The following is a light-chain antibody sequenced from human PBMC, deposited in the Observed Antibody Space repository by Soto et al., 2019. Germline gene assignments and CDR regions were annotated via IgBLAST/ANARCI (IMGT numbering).Light chain of an antibody. J-gene: IGKJ1*01. Sequence: EIVMTQSPATLSVSPGERATLSCRASQSISSNLAWYQQKPGQAPRFLIYGSSTRATGIPARFSGSGSGTEFTLTISSLQSEDFAVYYCHQYNHWLTWTFGQGTKVDI. CDR2: GSS. CDR3: HQYNHWLTWT. CDR1: QSISSN. V-gene: IGKV3-15*01.